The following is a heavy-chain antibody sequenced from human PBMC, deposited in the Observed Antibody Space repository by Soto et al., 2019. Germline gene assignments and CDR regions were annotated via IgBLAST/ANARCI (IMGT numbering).Heavy chain of an antibody. CDR3: ARGWYHDSSGYYYGYYFDY. J-gene: IGHJ4*02. V-gene: IGHV1-3*01. CDR2: INAGNGNT. D-gene: IGHD3-22*01. CDR1: GYTFTSYA. Sequence: ASVKVSCKASGYTFTSYAMHWVRQAPGQRLEWMGWINAGNGNTKYSQKFQGRVTITRDTSTSTAYMELSSLRSEDTAVYYCARGWYHDSSGYYYGYYFDYWGQGTLVTSPQ.